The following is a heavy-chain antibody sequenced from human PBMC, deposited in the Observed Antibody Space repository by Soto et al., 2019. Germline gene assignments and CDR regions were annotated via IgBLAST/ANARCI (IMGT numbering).Heavy chain of an antibody. J-gene: IGHJ4*02. Sequence: QVQLQESGPGLVKPSQTLSLTCTVSGGSISSGDYYWSWIRQPPGKGLEWIGYIYYSGSTYYNPSLKRRVTISVDTSKNQFSLKQSPVAAADTAVYYCARDRGGSYYFSVWGQGTLVTVSS. CDR1: GGSISSGDYY. CDR3: ARDRGGSYYFSV. D-gene: IGHD1-26*01. V-gene: IGHV4-30-4*01. CDR2: IYYSGST.